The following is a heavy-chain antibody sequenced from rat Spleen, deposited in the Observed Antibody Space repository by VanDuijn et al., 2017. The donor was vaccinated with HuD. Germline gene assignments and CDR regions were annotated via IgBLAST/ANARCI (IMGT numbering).Heavy chain of an antibody. J-gene: IGHJ2*01. CDR2: MRFNGDP. D-gene: IGHD4-3*01. CDR3: ARYNSGFDY. CDR1: DFSFTSYN. V-gene: IGHV2-63*01. Sequence: QVQLKESGPGLVQPSQTLSLTCTVSDFSFTSYNIHWVRQPPGRGLEWMGRMRFNGDPSYNSALRSRLSISRDTSKNQVFLEMNSLQTDDTGTYDCARYNSGFDYWGQGVMVTVSS.